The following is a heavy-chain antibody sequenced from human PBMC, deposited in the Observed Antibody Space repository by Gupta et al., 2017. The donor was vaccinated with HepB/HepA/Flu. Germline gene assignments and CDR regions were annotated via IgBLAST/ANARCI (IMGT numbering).Heavy chain of an antibody. Sequence: QVQLQQWGAGLLKPSETLSLTCAVYGASFSDYYWSWIRQPPEKGLEWIGEITHSGSINYNPSLKSRVTTSVDTSKNQFSLKLSSVTAADTAVYDCVAGLLTVGYWGQGTRVTVSS. J-gene: IGHJ4*02. CDR2: ITHSGSI. D-gene: IGHD6-19*01. CDR1: GASFSDYY. V-gene: IGHV4-34*02. CDR3: VAGLLTVGY.